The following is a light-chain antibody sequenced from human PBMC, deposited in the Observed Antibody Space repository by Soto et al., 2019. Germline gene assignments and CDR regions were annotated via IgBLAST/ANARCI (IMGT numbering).Light chain of an antibody. V-gene: IGKV3-11*01. CDR1: QSISTY. Sequence: EILLTXSPATLSKXXXXXATLSCRASQSISTYLAWYQQKPGQAPRLLIYDASIRATGIPARFSGSGSGTDFTLTISSLEPEDFAVYYCQQRTDSAFGGGTKVEIK. CDR3: QQRTDSA. CDR2: DAS. J-gene: IGKJ4*01.